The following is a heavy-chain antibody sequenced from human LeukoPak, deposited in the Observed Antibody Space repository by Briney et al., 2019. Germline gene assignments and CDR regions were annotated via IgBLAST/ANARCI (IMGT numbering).Heavy chain of an antibody. J-gene: IGHJ4*02. Sequence: PSETLSLTCTVSGGSISTSSYYWGWIRQPPGKGLECIGNIYYSGSTYYNPSLKSRVTISVDTSKNQFSLKLSSVTAADTAVYYCASNTGTVFDNWGQGALVTVSS. D-gene: IGHD7-27*01. CDR3: ASNTGTVFDN. V-gene: IGHV4-39*07. CDR2: IYYSGST. CDR1: GGSISTSSYY.